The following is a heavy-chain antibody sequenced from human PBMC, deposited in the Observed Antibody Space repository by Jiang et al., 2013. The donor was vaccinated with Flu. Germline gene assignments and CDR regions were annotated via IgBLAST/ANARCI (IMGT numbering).Heavy chain of an antibody. V-gene: IGHV4-61*05. J-gene: IGHJ6*01. D-gene: IGHD2-21*02. Sequence: GSGLVKPSETLSLTCTVSGGSISSGTNYWGWIRQPPGKGLEWTGYIHNSGTTNYNPSLKSRVTISIDTSTNQFSLKLISVTAPDTAVYYCARSYCGGDCYSMFGYSYYGMDV. CDR3: ARSYCGGDCYSMFGYSYYGMDV. CDR1: GGSISSGTNY. CDR2: IHNSGTT.